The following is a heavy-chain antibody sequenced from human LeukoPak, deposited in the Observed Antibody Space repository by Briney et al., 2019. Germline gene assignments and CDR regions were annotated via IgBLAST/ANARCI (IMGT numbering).Heavy chain of an antibody. CDR2: IYHRGST. CDR1: GGSISSSNW. D-gene: IGHD6-19*01. CDR3: AEIYSSGWASDY. Sequence: SETLSLTCTVSGGSISSSNWWSWVRQPPGKGLEWIGEIYHRGSTNYNPSLKSRVTISVDKSKNQFSLKLSSVTAADTAVYYCAEIYSSGWASDYWGQGTLVTVSS. J-gene: IGHJ4*02. V-gene: IGHV4-4*02.